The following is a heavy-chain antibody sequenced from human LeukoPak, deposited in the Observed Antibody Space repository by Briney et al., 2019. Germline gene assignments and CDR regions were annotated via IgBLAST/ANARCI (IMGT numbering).Heavy chain of an antibody. J-gene: IGHJ4*02. D-gene: IGHD2-21*02. CDR1: GGSISSSNYY. V-gene: IGHV4-39*07. CDR3: ARDRIRDCGGACYVDY. CDR2: IYYSGTA. Sequence: SETLSLTCTVSGGSISSSNYYWVWIRQPPGKGLEWIGSIYYSGTAYYNPSLKSRVTISIDTSKNQFSLRLNSMTAADTGVYYCARDRIRDCGGACYVDYWGQGTLVTVSS.